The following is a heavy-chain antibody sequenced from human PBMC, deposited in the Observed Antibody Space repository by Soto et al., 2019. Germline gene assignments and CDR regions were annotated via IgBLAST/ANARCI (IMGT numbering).Heavy chain of an antibody. Sequence: PSETLSLTCTVSGGSISSGGYYWSWIRQHPGKGLEWIGYIYYSGSSNYNPSLKSRVTILVDTSKNQFSLKLSSVTAADTAVYYCAGSGSSPYYYYYGMDVWGQGTTVTVSS. CDR1: GGSISSGGYY. CDR2: IYYSGSS. J-gene: IGHJ6*02. CDR3: AGSGSSPYYYYYGMDV. D-gene: IGHD3-10*01. V-gene: IGHV4-61*08.